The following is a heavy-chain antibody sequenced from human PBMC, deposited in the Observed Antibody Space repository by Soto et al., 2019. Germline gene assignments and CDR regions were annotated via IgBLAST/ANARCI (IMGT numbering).Heavy chain of an antibody. CDR3: ARIPINYDFWSGYYFDY. CDR1: GFTFSSYW. V-gene: IGHV3-7*01. Sequence: GGSLRLSCAASGFTFSSYWMSWVRQAPGKGLEWVANIKQDGSEKYYVDSVKGRFTISRDNAKNSLYLQMNSLRAEDTAVYYCARIPINYDFWSGYYFDYWGQGTLVTVSS. J-gene: IGHJ4*02. D-gene: IGHD3-3*01. CDR2: IKQDGSEK.